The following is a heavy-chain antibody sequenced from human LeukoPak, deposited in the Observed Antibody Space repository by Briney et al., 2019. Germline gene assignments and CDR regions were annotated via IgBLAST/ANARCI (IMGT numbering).Heavy chain of an antibody. J-gene: IGHJ2*01. CDR2: IWYDGSNK. V-gene: IGHV3-33*01. CDR3: ARAGPSRTYYWYFDP. D-gene: IGHD2-8*01. CDR1: GFTFSSYV. Sequence: GGSLRLSCAASGFTFSSYVMHWVRQAPGKGLEWVAVIWYDGSNKYYADSVKGRFTISRDNSRNTLYLQMNSLRAEDTAVYYCARAGPSRTYYWYFDPWGRGTLVTVSS.